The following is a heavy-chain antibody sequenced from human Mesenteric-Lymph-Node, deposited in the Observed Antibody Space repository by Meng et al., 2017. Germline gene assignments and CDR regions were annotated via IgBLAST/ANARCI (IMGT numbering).Heavy chain of an antibody. D-gene: IGHD5-24*01. Sequence: ASVKVSCKASGYTFTSYDINWVRQATGQGLEWMGWMNPNSGNTGYAQKFQGRVTITRNTSISTAYMELSSLRSEDTAVYYCARGRLPAGMATILDAFDIWGQGTMVTVSS. V-gene: IGHV1-8*03. J-gene: IGHJ3*02. CDR3: ARGRLPAGMATILDAFDI. CDR2: MNPNSGNT. CDR1: GYTFTSYD.